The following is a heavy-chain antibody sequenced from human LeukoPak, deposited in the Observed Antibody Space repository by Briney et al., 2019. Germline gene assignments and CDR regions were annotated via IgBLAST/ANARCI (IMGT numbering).Heavy chain of an antibody. CDR3: ASIGVYAATDY. J-gene: IGHJ4*02. Sequence: RGSLRLSCAASGFTFSSYWMSWVRQAPGKGLEWVANIKQDGSEKYYVDSVKGRFTISRDNAKNSLYLQMNSLRAEDTAVYYCASIGVYAATDYWGQGTLVTVSS. V-gene: IGHV3-7*01. CDR2: IKQDGSEK. D-gene: IGHD2-8*01. CDR1: GFTFSSYW.